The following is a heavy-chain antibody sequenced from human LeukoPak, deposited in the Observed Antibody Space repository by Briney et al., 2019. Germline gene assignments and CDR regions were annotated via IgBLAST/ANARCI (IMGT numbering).Heavy chain of an antibody. Sequence: GGSLRLSCAASGFTFSIYWMSWVRQAPGKGLEWVANIKQDGSQKFYVDSVKGRFTISRDNAKNSLYLQMNSLRAEDTAVYYCARAPIAARTPLGVDYWGQGTLVTVSS. J-gene: IGHJ4*02. CDR1: GFTFSIYW. V-gene: IGHV3-7*01. CDR2: IKQDGSQK. D-gene: IGHD6-6*01. CDR3: ARAPIAARTPLGVDY.